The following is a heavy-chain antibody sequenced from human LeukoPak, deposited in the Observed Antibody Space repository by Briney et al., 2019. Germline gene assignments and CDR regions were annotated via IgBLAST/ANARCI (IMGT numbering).Heavy chain of an antibody. CDR3: AKGRDVLRYFDFPPVDY. CDR2: ISYDGSNK. CDR1: GFTFSSYG. Sequence: PGRSLRLSCAASGFTFSSYGMHWVRQAPGKGLEWVAVISYDGSNKYYAESVKGRFTISRDNSKNTLYLQMNSLRAEGTAVYYCAKGRDVLRYFDFPPVDYWGQGTLVTVSS. D-gene: IGHD3-9*01. J-gene: IGHJ4*02. V-gene: IGHV3-30*18.